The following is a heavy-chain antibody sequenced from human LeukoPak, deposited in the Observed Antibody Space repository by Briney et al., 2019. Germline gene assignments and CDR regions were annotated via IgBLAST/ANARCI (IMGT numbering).Heavy chain of an antibody. CDR1: GYTFTSYD. V-gene: IGHV1-8*01. Sequence: ASVKVSCKASGYTFTSYDINWVRQATGQGLEWMGWMNPNSGNTGYAQKFQGRVTMTRNTSISTAYMELSSLRSEDTAVYYCARGLVDFWSGPRDHAFDIWGQGTMVTVSS. D-gene: IGHD3-3*01. CDR2: MNPNSGNT. J-gene: IGHJ3*02. CDR3: ARGLVDFWSGPRDHAFDI.